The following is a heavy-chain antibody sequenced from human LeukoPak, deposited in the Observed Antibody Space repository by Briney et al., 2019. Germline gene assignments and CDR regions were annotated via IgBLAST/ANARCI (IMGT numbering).Heavy chain of an antibody. V-gene: IGHV4-30-2*01. D-gene: IGHD5-18*01. CDR1: GGSISSGGYS. CDR2: IYHSGST. CDR3: ARGRGYSYGYVNWFDP. Sequence: SETLSFTCAVSGGSISSGGYSWSWIRQPPGKGLEWIGYIYHSGSTYYDPSLKSRVTISVDRSKNQFSLKLSSVTAADTAVYYCARGRGYSYGYVNWFDPWGQGTLVTVSS. J-gene: IGHJ5*02.